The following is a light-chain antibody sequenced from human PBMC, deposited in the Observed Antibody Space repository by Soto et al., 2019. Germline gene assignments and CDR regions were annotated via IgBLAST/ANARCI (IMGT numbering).Light chain of an antibody. V-gene: IGLV2-8*01. CDR1: KNDIGVYDF. CDR2: EVV. CDR3: KSYAGSNTYV. Sequence: QSVLTQPPSASGSPGQSVTISCSGTKNDIGVYDFVSWYQHHPGKAPRLIIYEVVQRPSGVPDRFSGPKSGNTASLTVSGLQAADEADYFCKSYAGSNTYVFGSGTKLTVL. J-gene: IGLJ1*01.